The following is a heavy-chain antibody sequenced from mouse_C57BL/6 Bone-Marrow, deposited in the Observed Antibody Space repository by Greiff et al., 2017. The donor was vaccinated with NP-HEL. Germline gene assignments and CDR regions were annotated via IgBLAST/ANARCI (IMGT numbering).Heavy chain of an antibody. J-gene: IGHJ1*03. CDR2: ISNGGGST. V-gene: IGHV5-12*01. D-gene: IGHD2-5*01. CDR3: ARPPPTIVTPYWYFDV. CDR1: GFTFSDYY. Sequence: EVQGVESGGGLVQPGGSLKLSCAASGFTFSDYYMYWVRQTPEKRLEWVAYISNGGGSTYYPDTVKGRFTISRDNAKNTLYLQMSRLKSEDTAMYYCARPPPTIVTPYWYFDVWGTGTTVTVSS.